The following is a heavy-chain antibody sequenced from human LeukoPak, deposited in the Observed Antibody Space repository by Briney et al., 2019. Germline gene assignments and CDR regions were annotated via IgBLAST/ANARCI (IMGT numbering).Heavy chain of an antibody. D-gene: IGHD5/OR15-5a*01. V-gene: IGHV3-23*01. CDR1: GFTFTNYA. J-gene: IGHJ3*02. Sequence: GGSLRLSCAASGFTFTNYAMTWVRQAPGKGLEWVSGISGSDRSTYYADSVKGRFIISRDNSKNTLYLQMNGLRAEDTAVYYCAKDTSVGAFDIWGQGTMVTVSS. CDR2: ISGSDRST. CDR3: AKDTSVGAFDI.